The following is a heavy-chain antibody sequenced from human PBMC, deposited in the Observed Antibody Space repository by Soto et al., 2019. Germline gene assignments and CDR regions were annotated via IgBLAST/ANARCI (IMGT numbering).Heavy chain of an antibody. CDR1: GFTFDDYD. V-gene: IGHV3-9*01. D-gene: IGHD2-2*01. J-gene: IGHJ4*02. CDR2: ISWNSGSI. CDR3: VGVGYQLLNFDF. Sequence: EVQLVESGGGLVQPGRSLRLSCAASGFTFDDYDMHWVRQAPGKGLEWVSGISWNSGSIGYADSVKGRFTISIDNAKNSLYLQMNSLRDEDTTLYYCVGVGYQLLNFDFWGQGTLGTVSS.